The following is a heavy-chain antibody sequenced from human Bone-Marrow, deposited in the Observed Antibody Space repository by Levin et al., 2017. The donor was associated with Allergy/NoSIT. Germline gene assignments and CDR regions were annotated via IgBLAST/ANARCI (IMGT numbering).Heavy chain of an antibody. CDR1: GFTFSSDA. CDR2: FSGSVSRT. Sequence: PGGSLRLSCAVSGFTFSSDAMSWVRQAPDKGLEWVATFSGSVSRTDYADSVMGRFTISRDTSKNTLYLQMNSLRAEDTATYYCAKEPQVIGPRGYMDVWGKGTTVTVSS. J-gene: IGHJ6*03. V-gene: IGHV3-23*01. D-gene: IGHD3-16*02. CDR3: AKEPQVIGPRGYMDV.